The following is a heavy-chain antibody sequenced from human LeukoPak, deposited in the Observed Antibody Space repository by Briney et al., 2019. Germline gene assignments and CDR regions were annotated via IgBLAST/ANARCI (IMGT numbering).Heavy chain of an antibody. CDR1: GFTFSDYY. Sequence: GGSLRLSCAASGFTFSDYYMSWIRQAPGKGLEWISYISSSGSTIYYADSVKGRFTISRDNAKNSLYLQMNSLRAEDTAVYYCARGRDGYNLDAFDIWGQGTMVTVSS. D-gene: IGHD5-24*01. V-gene: IGHV3-11*01. CDR2: ISSSGSTI. CDR3: ARGRDGYNLDAFDI. J-gene: IGHJ3*02.